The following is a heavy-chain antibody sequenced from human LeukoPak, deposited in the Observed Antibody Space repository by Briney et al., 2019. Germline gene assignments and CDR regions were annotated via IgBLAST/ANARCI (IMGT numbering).Heavy chain of an antibody. CDR2: INPNSGGT. D-gene: IGHD1-26*01. CDR3: ARDGLFASRVGATTGSDY. Sequence: ASVKVSCKASGYTFIDYYMHWVRQAPGQDLEWMGWINPNSGGTNYAQKFQGRVTMTRDTSVSTVYMELSRLTSDDTAVYYCARDGLFASRVGATTGSDYWGQGTLVTVSS. V-gene: IGHV1-2*02. CDR1: GYTFIDYY. J-gene: IGHJ4*02.